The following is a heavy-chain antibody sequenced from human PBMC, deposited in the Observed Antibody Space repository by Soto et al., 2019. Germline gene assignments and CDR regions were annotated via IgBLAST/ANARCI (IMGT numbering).Heavy chain of an antibody. D-gene: IGHD3-10*01. V-gene: IGHV4-59*01. J-gene: IGHJ4*02. CDR3: DSGVSGDFDY. Sequence: KGLEWLGYIYYSGSTHYNPSLNSRVTISLDTSKNQFSLKLSSVTAADTVVYDFDSGVSGDFDYWCQGTLVTV. CDR2: IYYSGST.